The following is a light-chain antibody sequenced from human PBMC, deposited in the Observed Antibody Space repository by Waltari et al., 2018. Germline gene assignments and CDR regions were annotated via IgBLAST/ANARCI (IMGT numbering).Light chain of an antibody. CDR2: DTS. V-gene: IGKV3-11*01. CDR3: QQYYSTPNT. CDR1: QSISNY. J-gene: IGKJ2*01. Sequence: ELVLTQSPATLSLSPGERATLSCRASQSISNYLAWYQQKRGQAPRPLLYDTSNRATGIPARFSGSGSGTDFTLTISSLQAEDVAVYYCQQYYSTPNTFGQGTKLEIK.